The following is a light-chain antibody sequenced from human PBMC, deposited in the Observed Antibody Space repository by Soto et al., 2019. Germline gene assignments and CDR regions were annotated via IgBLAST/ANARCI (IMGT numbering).Light chain of an antibody. CDR3: HQYNNCPKT. Sequence: EIVMTQSPATLSVSPGERATLSCRASQCVSSNLAWYQQKPGQAPRLLIYGASTRATGIPARFSGSGSGTEFTLTISSLQSEDFAVYYCHQYNNCPKTFGQGTKVEIK. CDR1: QCVSSN. V-gene: IGKV3-15*01. J-gene: IGKJ1*01. CDR2: GAS.